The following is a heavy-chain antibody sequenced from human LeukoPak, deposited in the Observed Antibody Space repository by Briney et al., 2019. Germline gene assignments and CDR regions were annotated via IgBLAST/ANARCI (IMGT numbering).Heavy chain of an antibody. V-gene: IGHV3-7*01. CDR3: ARDWSTAMVTGGDFDY. CDR2: IKQDGSEK. J-gene: IGHJ4*02. D-gene: IGHD5-18*01. Sequence: PSGGSLRLSCAASGFTFSSYWMSWVRQAPGKGLEWVANIKQDGSEKYYVDSVKGRFTISRDNAKNSLYLQMNSLRAEDTAVYYCARDWSTAMVTGGDFDYWGQGTLVTVSS. CDR1: GFTFSSYW.